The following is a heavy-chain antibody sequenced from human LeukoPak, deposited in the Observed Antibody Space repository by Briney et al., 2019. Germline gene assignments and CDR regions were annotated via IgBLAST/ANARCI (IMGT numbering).Heavy chain of an antibody. V-gene: IGHV4-59*01. D-gene: IGHD3-22*01. CDR2: IYYSGST. CDR3: ARDRVYYDSSGYDY. CDR1: GGSISSYY. J-gene: IGHJ4*02. Sequence: SETPSLTCTVSGGSISSYYWSWIRQPPGKGLEWIGYIYYSGSTNYNPPLKSRVTISVDTSENQFSLKLSSVTAADTAVYYCARDRVYYDSSGYDYWGQGTLVTVSS.